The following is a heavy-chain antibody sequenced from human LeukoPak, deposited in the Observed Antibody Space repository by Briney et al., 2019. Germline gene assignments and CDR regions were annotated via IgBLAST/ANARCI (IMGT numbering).Heavy chain of an antibody. CDR1: EYTFTGYY. CDR2: VNPSGGST. V-gene: IGHV1-46*01. J-gene: IGHJ6*03. Sequence: SVKVSCKGSEYTFTGYYMHWVRQAPGQGLEWMGIVNPSGGSTTYAQKSQGRVTMTRDTSTSTVYMELSSLRSADTAVYYCGSGSTVTTLYYYYYYMDVCGKGTTVTISS. CDR3: GSGSTVTTLYYYYYYMDV. D-gene: IGHD4-17*01.